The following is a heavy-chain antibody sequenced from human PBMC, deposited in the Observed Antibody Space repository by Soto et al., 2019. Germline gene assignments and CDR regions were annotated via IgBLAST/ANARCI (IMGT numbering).Heavy chain of an antibody. V-gene: IGHV1-8*01. J-gene: IGHJ4*02. CDR2: MNPNSGNT. D-gene: IGHD5-12*01. Sequence: ASVKVSCKASGYTFTSYDINWVRQATGQGLEWMGWMNPNSGNTGYAQKFQGRVTMTRNTSISTAYMELSSLRSEDTAVYYCARGPPEYSGYVVDYWGQGTLVTVSS. CDR1: GYTFTSYD. CDR3: ARGPPEYSGYVVDY.